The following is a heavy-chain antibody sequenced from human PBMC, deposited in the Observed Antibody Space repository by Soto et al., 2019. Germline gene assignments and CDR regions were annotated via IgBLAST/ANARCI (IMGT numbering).Heavy chain of an antibody. D-gene: IGHD3-22*01. CDR1: GFFSFSRYW. J-gene: IGHJ4*02. V-gene: IGHV3-7*04. Sequence: EVQLVESGGGSVQPGGSLRLSCVASGFFSFSRYWMSWVRQIQGLGLEWVANIKEDGSEKYYVDSVKGRFTISRDNAKTSVYLQMNSLRVEDTAVYYCARPDARYDSTAYSGQGTLVTVSS. CDR3: ARPDARYDSTAY. CDR2: IKEDGSEK.